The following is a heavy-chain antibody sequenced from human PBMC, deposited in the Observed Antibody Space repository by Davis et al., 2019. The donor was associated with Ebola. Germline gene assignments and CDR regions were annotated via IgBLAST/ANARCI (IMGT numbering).Heavy chain of an antibody. CDR1: GNTFTNYA. D-gene: IGHD1-26*01. CDR3: AKISMWSHWYFDL. CDR2: ISGDKDT. J-gene: IGHJ2*01. V-gene: IGHV1-18*04. Sequence: VKVSCKASGNTFTNYAITWVRQAPGQGLELMGWISGDKDTNYAKKFQGRVTLTTDTSTSTVYMDLRSLTSDDTAVYYCAKISMWSHWYFDLWGRGTLLTVSS.